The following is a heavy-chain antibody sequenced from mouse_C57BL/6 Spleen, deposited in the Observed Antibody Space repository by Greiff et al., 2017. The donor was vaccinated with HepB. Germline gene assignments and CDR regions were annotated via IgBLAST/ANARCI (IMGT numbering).Heavy chain of an antibody. CDR2: ISYDGSN. Sequence: EVQLQQSGPGLVKPSQSLSLTCSVTGYSITSGYYWNWIRQFPGNKLEWMGYISYDGSNNYNPSLKNRISITRDTSKNQFFLKLNSVTTEDTATYYCARRGLYYSNFYFDYWGQGTTLTVSS. CDR3: ARRGLYYSNFYFDY. V-gene: IGHV3-6*01. D-gene: IGHD2-5*01. J-gene: IGHJ2*01. CDR1: GYSITSGYY.